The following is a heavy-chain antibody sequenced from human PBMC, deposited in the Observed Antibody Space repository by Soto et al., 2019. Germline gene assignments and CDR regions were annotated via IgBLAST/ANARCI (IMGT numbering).Heavy chain of an antibody. V-gene: IGHV4-39*01. CDR3: ARQRVLLWSHPGGMDV. J-gene: IGHJ6*02. Sequence: QLQLQESGPGLVKPSETLSLTCTVSGGSISSSSYYWGWIRQPPGKGLEWIGSIYYSGSTYYNPSLKSRVTISVDTSKNQFSLKLSSVTAADTAVYYCARQRVLLWSHPGGMDVWGQGTTVTVSS. CDR2: IYYSGST. D-gene: IGHD3-10*01. CDR1: GGSISSSSYY.